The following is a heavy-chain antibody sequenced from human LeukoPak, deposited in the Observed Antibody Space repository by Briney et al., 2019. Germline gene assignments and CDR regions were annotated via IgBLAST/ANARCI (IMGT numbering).Heavy chain of an antibody. D-gene: IGHD5-12*01. J-gene: IGHJ6*02. CDR3: AREYSDYGYYYNMEV. CDR2: ISYDGSNK. V-gene: IGHV3-30-3*01. CDR1: GFTFSSFA. Sequence: GGSLRLSCAASGFTFSSFAIHWVRQAPGKGLEWVALISYDGSNKYYADSVKGRFTISRDNSNNTLYLQMNSLRAEDTAVYYCAREYSDYGYYYNMEVWGQGTTVTVSS.